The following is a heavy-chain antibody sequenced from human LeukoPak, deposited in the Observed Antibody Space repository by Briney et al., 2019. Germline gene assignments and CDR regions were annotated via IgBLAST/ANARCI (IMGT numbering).Heavy chain of an antibody. Sequence: GGSLRLSCAASGFTFSSYSMNWVRQAPGKGLEWVSSISSSSSYIYYADSVKGRFTISRDNAKNSLYLQMNSLRAEDTAVYYCARPRVHDSSGYYYYYYMDVWGKGTTVTVSS. CDR2: ISSSSSYI. D-gene: IGHD3-22*01. V-gene: IGHV3-21*01. CDR3: ARPRVHDSSGYYYYYYMDV. CDR1: GFTFSSYS. J-gene: IGHJ6*03.